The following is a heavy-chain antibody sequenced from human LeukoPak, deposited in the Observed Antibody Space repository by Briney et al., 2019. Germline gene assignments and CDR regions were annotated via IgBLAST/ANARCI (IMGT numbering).Heavy chain of an antibody. CDR1: GFSLSTSEVG. Sequence: SGPTLVNPTQTLTLTCTFSGFSLSTSEVGVGWIRQPPGKALEWLALIYWDDDKHYSPSLKSRPTITKDTSKNQVVLTMTNVDPVDTATYYCAHRQGVAAAAGNWFDPWGHGTLVTVSS. D-gene: IGHD6-13*01. CDR3: AHRQGVAAAAGNWFDP. V-gene: IGHV2-5*02. CDR2: IYWDDDK. J-gene: IGHJ5*02.